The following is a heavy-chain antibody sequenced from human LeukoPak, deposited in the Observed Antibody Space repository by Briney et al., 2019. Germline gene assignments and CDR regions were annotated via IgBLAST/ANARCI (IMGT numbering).Heavy chain of an antibody. CDR3: ARDLLPYYYDSSGPYSY. CDR1: GFTVSNDY. D-gene: IGHD3-22*01. V-gene: IGHV3-11*01. J-gene: IGHJ4*02. CDR2: ISSSGSTI. Sequence: PGGSLRLSCAASGFTVSNDYMAWVRQDPGKGLEWVSYISSSGSTIYYADSVKGRFTISRDNAKNSLYLQMNSLRAEDTAVYYCARDLLPYYYDSSGPYSYWGQGTLVTVSS.